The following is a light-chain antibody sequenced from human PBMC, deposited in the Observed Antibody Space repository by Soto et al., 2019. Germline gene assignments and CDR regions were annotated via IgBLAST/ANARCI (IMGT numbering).Light chain of an antibody. CDR2: DAS. CDR1: QSIGSW. V-gene: IGKV1-5*01. Sequence: DILMTQSPSTLSASVGDRVTITCRASQSIGSWLAWYQQKPGKAPKVLIYDASSLESGVPSRFSGSGFGTEFTLTLSSLQPEDFATYYCQQYNSYPWTFGQGTKVEIK. J-gene: IGKJ1*01. CDR3: QQYNSYPWT.